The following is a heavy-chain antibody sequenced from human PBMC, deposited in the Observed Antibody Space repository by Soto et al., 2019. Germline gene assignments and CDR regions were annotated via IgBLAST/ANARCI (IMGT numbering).Heavy chain of an antibody. CDR1: GYTFTSYG. Sequence: ASVKVSCKASGYTFTSYGISWVRQAPGQGLEWMGWISAYNGNTNYAQKLQGRVTMTTDTSTSTAHMELRSLRSDDTAVYYCARDNYDSSGYYSDDFDIWGPGTMVTVSS. V-gene: IGHV1-18*04. J-gene: IGHJ3*02. D-gene: IGHD3-22*01. CDR3: ARDNYDSSGYYSDDFDI. CDR2: ISAYNGNT.